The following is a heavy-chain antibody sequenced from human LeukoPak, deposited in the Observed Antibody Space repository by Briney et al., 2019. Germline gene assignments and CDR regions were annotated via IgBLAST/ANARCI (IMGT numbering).Heavy chain of an antibody. CDR2: ISYDGSNK. D-gene: IGHD1-26*01. J-gene: IGHJ3*02. V-gene: IGHV3-30*18. CDR1: GFTFSSYG. CDR3: AKESIVGLKGAFDI. Sequence: PGRSLRLSCAASGFTFSSYGMHWVRQAPGKGLEWVAVISYDGSNKYYADSVKGRFTISRDSSKNTLYLQMNSLRAEDTAVYYCAKESIVGLKGAFDIWGQGTMVTVSS.